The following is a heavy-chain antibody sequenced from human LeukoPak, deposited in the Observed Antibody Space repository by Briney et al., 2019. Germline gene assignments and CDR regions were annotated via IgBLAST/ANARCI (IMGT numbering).Heavy chain of an antibody. V-gene: IGHV4-59*08. CDR3: ARRLYCSSTSCQGNWFDP. J-gene: IGHJ5*02. CDR2: IYYSGST. D-gene: IGHD2-2*01. Sequence: SETLSLTCTVSGGSISSYYWSWIRQPPGKGLEWIGYIYYSGSTNYNPSLKSRVTISVDTSKNQFSLKLSSVTAADTAVYYCARRLYCSSTSCQGNWFDPCGQGTLVTVSS. CDR1: GGSISSYY.